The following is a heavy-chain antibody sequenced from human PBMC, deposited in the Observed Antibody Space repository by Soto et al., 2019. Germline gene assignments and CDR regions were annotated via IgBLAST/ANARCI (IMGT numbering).Heavy chain of an antibody. J-gene: IGHJ4*02. CDR2: IKQDGSEK. CDR1: GFTFSSYW. V-gene: IGHV3-7*01. D-gene: IGHD3-3*01. Sequence: PGGSLRLSCAASGFTFSSYWMSWVRQAPGKGLEWVANIKQDGSEKYYVDSVKGRFTISRDNAKNSLYLQMNSLRAEDTAVYYCARELNYDFWSGYCDYWGQGTLVTVSS. CDR3: ARELNYDFWSGYCDY.